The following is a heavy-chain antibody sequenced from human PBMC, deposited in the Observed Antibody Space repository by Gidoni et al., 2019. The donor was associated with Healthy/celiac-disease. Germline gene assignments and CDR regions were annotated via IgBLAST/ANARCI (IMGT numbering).Heavy chain of an antibody. J-gene: IGHJ4*02. CDR1: GFTFSSYG. D-gene: IGHD6-13*01. CDR3: ARGWGSSSWSQYFDY. CDR2: VWYDGSNK. Sequence: QVQLVESGGGVVQPGRSLRLSCAVSGFTFSSYGMHWVRQAPGKGLEWVAVVWYDGSNKHYADSVKGRFTISRDNSKNTLYLQMNSLRVEDTAVYYCARGWGSSSWSQYFDYWGQGTLVTVSS. V-gene: IGHV3-33*01.